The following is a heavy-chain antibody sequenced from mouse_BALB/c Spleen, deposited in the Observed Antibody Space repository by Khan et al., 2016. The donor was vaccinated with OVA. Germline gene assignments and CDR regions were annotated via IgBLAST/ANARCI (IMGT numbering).Heavy chain of an antibody. CDR3: ARGYYGTTSLAY. CDR2: IDPSDSET. V-gene: IGHV1-61*01. Sequence: QVQLQQPGAELVRPGASVKLSCKASGYTFTIYWMNWLKQRPGQGLEWIGMIDPSDSETHYSQMFKDKATLTVDKSSSTAYMQLSSLTSEDSAVYYCARGYYGTTSLAYWGQGTLVTVSA. D-gene: IGHD1-1*01. J-gene: IGHJ3*01. CDR1: GYTFTIYW.